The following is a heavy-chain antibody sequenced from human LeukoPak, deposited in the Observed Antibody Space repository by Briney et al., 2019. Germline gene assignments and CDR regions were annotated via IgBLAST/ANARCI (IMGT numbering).Heavy chain of an antibody. V-gene: IGHV1-2*02. D-gene: IGHD3-3*01. J-gene: IGHJ6*03. Sequence: ASVNDSCKASGYTYTHYYMHWVRPAPGQGLEWVGGINPNSGGTNYAQKFQGRVTMTRDTSISTAYMELSRLRSDDTAVYYCARDEAVLRFLEWLDYYYMDVWGKGTTVTVSS. CDR3: ARDEAVLRFLEWLDYYYMDV. CDR1: GYTYTHYY. CDR2: INPNSGGT.